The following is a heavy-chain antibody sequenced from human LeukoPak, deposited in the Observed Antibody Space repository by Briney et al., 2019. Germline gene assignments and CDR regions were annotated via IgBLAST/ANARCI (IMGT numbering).Heavy chain of an antibody. CDR1: GFTFSTYS. V-gene: IGHV3-21*01. J-gene: IGHJ4*02. D-gene: IGHD2-8*02. Sequence: GWSLRLSCAASGFTFSTYSMNWVRQAPGKGLEWVSSISSSTSSKYYADSVKGRFTISRDNAKNSLYLQMNSLRAEDTAVYYCARLKIYCTGGVCLSPIDYWGQGTLVTVSS. CDR3: ARLKIYCTGGVCLSPIDY. CDR2: ISSSTSSK.